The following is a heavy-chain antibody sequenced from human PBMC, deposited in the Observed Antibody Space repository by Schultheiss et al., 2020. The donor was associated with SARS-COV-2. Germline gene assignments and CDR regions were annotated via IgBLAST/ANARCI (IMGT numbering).Heavy chain of an antibody. D-gene: IGHD6-19*01. V-gene: IGHV3-11*01. Sequence: GGSLRLSCAASGFTFSDYYMSWIRQAPGKGLEWLSFISGSGGTIYYADSLKGRFTISRDNAKNSLYLQMNSLRAEDTALYYCAKAPLPVAGRGYYFDYWGQGTLVTVSS. CDR1: GFTFSDYY. CDR2: ISGSGGTI. J-gene: IGHJ4*02. CDR3: AKAPLPVAGRGYYFDY.